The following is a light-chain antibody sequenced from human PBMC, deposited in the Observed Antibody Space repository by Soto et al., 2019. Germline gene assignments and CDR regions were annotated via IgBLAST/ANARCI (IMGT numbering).Light chain of an antibody. Sequence: DLPVTQSPSSLSASIGDRATITCRASQSISTFLNWYQQKSGKAPNLLIYVASNLQTGAPSRFSVSGSGTDFSLAISSLQSEDGATYDGQQSYSAPYTFGQGTALVIK. CDR1: QSISTF. CDR3: QQSYSAPYT. J-gene: IGKJ2*01. CDR2: VAS. V-gene: IGKV1-39*01.